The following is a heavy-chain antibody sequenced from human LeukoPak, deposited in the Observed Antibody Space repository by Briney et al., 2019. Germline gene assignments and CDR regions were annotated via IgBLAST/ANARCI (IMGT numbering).Heavy chain of an antibody. J-gene: IGHJ3*02. D-gene: IGHD3-16*01. CDR2: ISAYNGNT. Sequence: GASVKVSCKASGYTFTSYGISWVRQAPGQGLEWMGWISAYNGNTNYAQKLQGRVTMTTDTSTSTAYMELRSLRSDDTAVYYCASWGGSRDRVEAFDIWGQGTMVTVSS. CDR3: ASWGGSRDRVEAFDI. V-gene: IGHV1-18*01. CDR1: GYTFTSYG.